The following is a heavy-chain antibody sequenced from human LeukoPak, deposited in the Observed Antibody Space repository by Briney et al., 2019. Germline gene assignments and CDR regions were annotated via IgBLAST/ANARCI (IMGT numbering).Heavy chain of an antibody. D-gene: IGHD3-22*01. V-gene: IGHV5-51*01. CDR1: GYSFTSYW. CDR2: IYPGDSDT. CDR3: ARLDSSGYYYYYYSMDV. J-gene: IGHJ6*02. Sequence: GESLKISCKGSGYSFTSYWIGWVRQMPGKGLEWMGIIYPGDSDTRYSPSFQGQVTISADKSISTAYPQWSSLKASDTAMYYCARLDSSGYYYYYYSMDVWGQGTTVTVSS.